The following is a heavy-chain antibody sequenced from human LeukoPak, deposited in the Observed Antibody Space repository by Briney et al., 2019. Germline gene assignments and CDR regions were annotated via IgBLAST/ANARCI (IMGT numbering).Heavy chain of an antibody. Sequence: ASVTVSCKASGYRFTNHGITCVRVVPGQGLETMGWISAHNGNTNYAQKFQGRLTMTMDTSTSTAHMELRSLRSDDTAVYYCARDWGNFWTSPLNWFDPGGQGTLVTVPS. CDR1: GYRFTNHG. CDR3: ARDWGNFWTSPLNWFDP. J-gene: IGHJ5*02. V-gene: IGHV1-18*01. CDR2: ISAHNGNT. D-gene: IGHD3/OR15-3a*01.